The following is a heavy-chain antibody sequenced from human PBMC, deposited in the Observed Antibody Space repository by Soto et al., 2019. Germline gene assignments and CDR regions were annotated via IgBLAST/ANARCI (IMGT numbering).Heavy chain of an antibody. CDR2: ISGSGGST. CDR1: GFTFSTYP. D-gene: IGHD1-26*01. Sequence: EVQLLESGGGLVQPGGSLRLSCAASGFTFSTYPMSWVRQAPGKGLEWVSDISGSGGSTYYAASVKGRFTISRDNSKNTVYLQMNSLRAEDTAVYYCAKRPLKFSGSYFDYWGQGALVTVSS. V-gene: IGHV3-23*01. J-gene: IGHJ4*02. CDR3: AKRPLKFSGSYFDY.